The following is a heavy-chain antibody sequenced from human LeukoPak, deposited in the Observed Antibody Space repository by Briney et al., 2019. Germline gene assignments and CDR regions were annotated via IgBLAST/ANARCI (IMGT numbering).Heavy chain of an antibody. D-gene: IGHD3-9*01. J-gene: IGHJ3*02. Sequence: GGSLRFSCAASGFTFSSYWMSWVRQAPGKGLEWVANIKQDGSEKYYVDSVKGRFTISRDNAKNSLYLQMNSLRAEDTAVYYCARSGYDILTGYLDAFDIWGQGTMVTVSS. CDR2: IKQDGSEK. V-gene: IGHV3-7*01. CDR3: ARSGYDILTGYLDAFDI. CDR1: GFTFSSYW.